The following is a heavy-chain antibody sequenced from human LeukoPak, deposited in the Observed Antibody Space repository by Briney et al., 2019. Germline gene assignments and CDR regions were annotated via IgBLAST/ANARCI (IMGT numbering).Heavy chain of an antibody. CDR2: FHNSGTS. D-gene: IGHD3-16*01. CDR3: TSGAGWLIDY. J-gene: IGHJ4*02. V-gene: IGHV4-59*01. Sequence: TTSETLSLTCTVSGDSISDYYRGWLRQPPGKGLEWIGYFHNSGTSTYNPSLKSRVTISADTSKNQFSLQLNSLTTADTAVYYCTSGAGWLIDYWGQGILVTVSS. CDR1: GDSISDYY.